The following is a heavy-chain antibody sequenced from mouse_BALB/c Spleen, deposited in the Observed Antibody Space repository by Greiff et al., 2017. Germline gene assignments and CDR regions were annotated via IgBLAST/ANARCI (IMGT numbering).Heavy chain of an antibody. CDR1: GFSFTSYG. CDR2: IWAGGST. J-gene: IGHJ4*01. V-gene: IGHV2-9*02. CDR3: ARGGGYAMDD. Sequence: VKLMESGPGLVAPSQSLSITCTVSGFSFTSYGVHWVRQPPGKGLEWLGVIWAGGSTNYNSALMSRLSISKDNSKSQVFLKMNRLQTDDTAMYYCARGGGYAMDDWGQGTSVTVSS.